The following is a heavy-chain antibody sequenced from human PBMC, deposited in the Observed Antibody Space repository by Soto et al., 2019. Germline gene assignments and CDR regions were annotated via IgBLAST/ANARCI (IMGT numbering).Heavy chain of an antibody. CDR3: AVYCSIPSCLRRAIDI. D-gene: IGHD2-2*01. J-gene: IGHJ3*02. CDR2: ISYSGGT. V-gene: IGHV4-39*01. Sequence: SETLSLTCTVSGGSISGSSHYWGWIRQPPGKGLEWIGSISYSGGTYYNPSLTSRVTVSVDTSENQFSLKLSSVTAADTAVYYCAVYCSIPSCLRRAIDIWGQATMVTVSS. CDR1: GGSISGSSHY.